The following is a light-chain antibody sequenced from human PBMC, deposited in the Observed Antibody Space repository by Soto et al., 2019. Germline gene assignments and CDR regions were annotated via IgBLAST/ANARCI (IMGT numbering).Light chain of an antibody. V-gene: IGKV3-20*01. Sequence: EIVLTQSPGTLSLSPGERATLSCRASQSVSSSYLAWYQQKPGQAPRLLIYGASSRATGIPDRFSGSGSGTDLPFTISRLEPKNFAVYYCQHYGSSPRYTFGQGTKLEIK. CDR2: GAS. CDR3: QHYGSSPRYT. J-gene: IGKJ2*01. CDR1: QSVSSSY.